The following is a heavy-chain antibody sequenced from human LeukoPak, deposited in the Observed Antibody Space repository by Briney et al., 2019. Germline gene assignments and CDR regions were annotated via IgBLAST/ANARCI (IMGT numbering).Heavy chain of an antibody. V-gene: IGHV4-30-4*01. CDR1: GGSISSGDYY. Sequence: SQTLSLTCTVSGGSISSGDYYWSWIRQPPGKGLEWIGYIYYSGSTYYNPSLKSRVTISVDTSKNQFSLKLSSVTAADTAVYYCARESVGGYYGGPRIFDYWGQGTLVTVSS. CDR2: IYYSGST. CDR3: ARESVGGYYGGPRIFDY. J-gene: IGHJ4*02. D-gene: IGHD4-23*01.